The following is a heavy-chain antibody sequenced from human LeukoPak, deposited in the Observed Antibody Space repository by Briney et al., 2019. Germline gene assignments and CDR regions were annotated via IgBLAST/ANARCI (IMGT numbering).Heavy chain of an antibody. J-gene: IGHJ6*02. CDR2: ISSSSSTI. D-gene: IGHD3-9*01. Sequence: GGSLRLSCVASGFTFSSYSMSCVRQAPGKGLEWVSYISSSSSTIYYADSVKGRFTISRDNAKKSLYLQMNSLRDEDTAVYHCARENYDILTGYYRDYGMDVWGQGTTVTVSS. CDR1: GFTFSSYS. V-gene: IGHV3-48*02. CDR3: ARENYDILTGYYRDYGMDV.